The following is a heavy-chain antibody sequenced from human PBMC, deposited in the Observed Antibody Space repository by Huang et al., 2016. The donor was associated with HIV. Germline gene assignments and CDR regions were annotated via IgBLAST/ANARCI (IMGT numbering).Heavy chain of an antibody. Sequence: QITLKESGPTLVKPTQTLTLTCSFSGFSLNTGEVGVGWIRQPPGKALEWLELIYWDDDKRYSPSLKSRLTITKDTSKNQVVRTMTNMDPVDTATYYCAHGAYDTSGYFFRLRFDYWGRGTLVTVSS. V-gene: IGHV2-5*02. CDR3: AHGAYDTSGYFFRLRFDY. CDR2: IYWDDDK. CDR1: GFSLNTGEVG. J-gene: IGHJ4*02. D-gene: IGHD3-22*01.